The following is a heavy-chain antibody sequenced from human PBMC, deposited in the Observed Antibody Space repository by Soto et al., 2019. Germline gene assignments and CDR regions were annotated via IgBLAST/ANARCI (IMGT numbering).Heavy chain of an antibody. Sequence: QVQLQESGPGLVKPSQTLSLTCTVSGGSISSGGYYWSWIRQHPGKGLEWIGYIYYSGSTYYNPSLKCRVTISVDTSKNQFSLKLSSVTAADTAVYYCAGDSSSWYRYWYFDLWGRGTLVTVSS. J-gene: IGHJ2*01. D-gene: IGHD6-13*01. CDR1: GGSISSGGYY. CDR2: IYYSGST. CDR3: AGDSSSWYRYWYFDL. V-gene: IGHV4-31*03.